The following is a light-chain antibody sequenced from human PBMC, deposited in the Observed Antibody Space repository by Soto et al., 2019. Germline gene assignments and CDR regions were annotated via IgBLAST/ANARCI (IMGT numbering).Light chain of an antibody. Sequence: QSVLTQPPSVSGAPGQRVTISCTGSSSNIGAGYDVHWYQHPPGTVPKLLIYANSNRPSGVPDRFSGSKSGTSASLAITGLQAEDEADYYCQSFDSGLGTRVFGGGTKLTVL. CDR2: ANS. J-gene: IGLJ2*01. CDR3: QSFDSGLGTRV. CDR1: SSNIGAGYD. V-gene: IGLV1-40*01.